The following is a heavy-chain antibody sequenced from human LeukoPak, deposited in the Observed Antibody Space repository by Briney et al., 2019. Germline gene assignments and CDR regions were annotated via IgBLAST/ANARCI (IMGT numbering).Heavy chain of an antibody. J-gene: IGHJ4*02. D-gene: IGHD3-22*01. CDR3: ARDSPYDSSAYFDY. Sequence: GGSLRLSCAVSGFTVSSNYMSWVRQAPGKELECVSVIYSGGSTYYADSVKGRFTISRDNSKNTLYLQMNSLRAEDTAVYYCARDSPYDSSAYFDYWGQGSLVTVSS. CDR2: IYSGGST. V-gene: IGHV3-53*01. CDR1: GFTVSSNY.